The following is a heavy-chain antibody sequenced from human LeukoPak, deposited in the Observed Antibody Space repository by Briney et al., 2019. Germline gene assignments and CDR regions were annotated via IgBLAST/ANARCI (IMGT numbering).Heavy chain of an antibody. Sequence: SETLSLTCTVSGCSISSYYWSWIRQPPGQELEWIGYIYYSGSTNYNPSLKSRVTISVDTSKNQFSLKLSSVAAADTAVYYGAREVMVRGVIGRETWGQGTLVTVSS. CDR2: IYYSGST. V-gene: IGHV4-59*01. CDR3: AREVMVRGVIGRET. J-gene: IGHJ5*02. D-gene: IGHD3-10*01. CDR1: GCSISSYY.